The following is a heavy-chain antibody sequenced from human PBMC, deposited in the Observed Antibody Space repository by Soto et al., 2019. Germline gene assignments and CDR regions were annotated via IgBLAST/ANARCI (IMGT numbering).Heavy chain of an antibody. J-gene: IGHJ4*02. D-gene: IGHD1-26*01. CDR3: GRDIRDEIVGTFDY. Sequence: GSSVKVSCKASGYTFTVDYMHGLRQAPGKGLEWMGWINPNSGGTNYAQKFQGRVTMTRDTSISTAYMELSRLRPDDTAMYYCGRDIRDEIVGTFDYWGQGTLVTVSS. V-gene: IGHV1-2*02. CDR1: GYTFTVDY. CDR2: INPNSGGT.